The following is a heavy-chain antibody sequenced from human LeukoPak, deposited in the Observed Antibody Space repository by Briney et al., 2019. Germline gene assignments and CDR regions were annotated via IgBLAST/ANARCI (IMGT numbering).Heavy chain of an antibody. D-gene: IGHD5-12*01. CDR1: GYTFTSYY. J-gene: IGHJ6*02. V-gene: IGHV1-46*01. CDR3: ARDAGGYSGKYGMDV. CDR2: INPSGGST. Sequence: ASVKVSCKASGYTFTSYYMHWVRQAPGQGLEWMGIINPSGGSTSYAQKFQGRVTMTRDTSTSTVYMGLSSLRSEDTAVYYCARDAGGYSGKYGMDVWGQGTTVTVSS.